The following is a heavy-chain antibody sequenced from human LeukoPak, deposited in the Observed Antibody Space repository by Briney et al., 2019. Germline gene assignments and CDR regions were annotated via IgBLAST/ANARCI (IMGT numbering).Heavy chain of an antibody. CDR1: GFTFSNYA. CDR2: VSTSGANI. J-gene: IGHJ4*02. CDR3: AKVGGRGGYWGEGESYFDH. V-gene: IGHV3-23*01. D-gene: IGHD5-24*01. Sequence: PGGSLRLSCVASGFTFSNYAMSWVRQAPGKGLEWVSSVSTSGANIHYADSVKGRFTISRDNSRNTLFLQMTSLRAEDTAVYYCAKVGGRGGYWGEGESYFDHWGQGTLTTVFS.